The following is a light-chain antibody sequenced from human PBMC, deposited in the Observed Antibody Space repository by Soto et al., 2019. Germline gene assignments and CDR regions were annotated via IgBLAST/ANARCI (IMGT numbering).Light chain of an antibody. CDR3: QQFYSAPIT. CDR1: QSVLYGSNNKNS. CDR2: WAS. V-gene: IGKV4-1*01. J-gene: IGKJ5*01. Sequence: DIVMTQSQDYLAVSLGERATINCKSSQSVLYGSNNKNSLGWYQQKPGQPPQLLIYWASTRASGVPDRFIGSGSGTDFTLTITSLQPEDVAVYYCQQFYSAPITFGQGTRLEI.